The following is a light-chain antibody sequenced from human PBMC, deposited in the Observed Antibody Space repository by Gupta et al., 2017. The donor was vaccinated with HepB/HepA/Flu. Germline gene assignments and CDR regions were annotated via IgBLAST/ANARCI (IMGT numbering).Light chain of an antibody. CDR3: QAWDSIVV. CDR2: QDS. V-gene: IGLV3-1*01. J-gene: IGLJ2*01. Sequence: SYDLIQPPSVSVSPGQTASITCSGDKLGDKYASWYQQKPGQSPVLVMYQDSKRPSGIPERFSGSNSGNTATLTISGTQAMYEADYYCQAWDSIVVFGGGTKLTVL. CDR1: KLGDKY.